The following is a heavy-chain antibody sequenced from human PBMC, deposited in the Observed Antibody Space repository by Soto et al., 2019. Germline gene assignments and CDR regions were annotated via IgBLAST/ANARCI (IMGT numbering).Heavy chain of an antibody. CDR1: GGTFSSYA. CDR3: ARPGSGSYLGYDAFGI. D-gene: IGHD1-26*01. CDR2: IIPIFGTA. Sequence: ASVKVSCKASGGTFSSYAISWVRQAPGQGLEWMGGIIPIFGTANYAQKFQGRVTITADESTSTAYMELSSLRSEDTAVYYCARPGSGSYLGYDAFGIWGQGTMVTVSS. V-gene: IGHV1-69*13. J-gene: IGHJ3*02.